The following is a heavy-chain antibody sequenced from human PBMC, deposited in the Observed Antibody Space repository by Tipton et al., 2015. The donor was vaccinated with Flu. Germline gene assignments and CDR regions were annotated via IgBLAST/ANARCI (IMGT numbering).Heavy chain of an antibody. V-gene: IGHV3-30-3*01. CDR1: GFSFRSIA. CDR3: ASDVEISGYFFDS. J-gene: IGHJ4*02. D-gene: IGHD5-12*01. CDR2: ISHDSTAK. Sequence: SLRLSCAASGFSFRSIAMHWVRQAPGMGPEWVAVISHDSTAKYYGGSVKGRFTISRDNSKNTLYLQMSSLRPDDTALYYCASDVEISGYFFDSWGQGTLVTVSS.